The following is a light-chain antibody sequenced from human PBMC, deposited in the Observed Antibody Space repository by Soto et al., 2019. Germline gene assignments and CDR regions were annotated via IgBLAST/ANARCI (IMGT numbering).Light chain of an antibody. V-gene: IGLV2-8*01. CDR3: SSYAGSNNVI. CDR2: EVT. J-gene: IGLJ2*01. CDR1: SSDVGGNNY. Sequence: QSALTQPPSASGSPGQSVAISCTGTSSDVGGNNYVSWYQQHPGKAPKLMVYEVTKRPSGVPDRFSGSKSGNMASLTVSGLQAEDEADYYCSSYAGSNNVIFGGGTKVTVL.